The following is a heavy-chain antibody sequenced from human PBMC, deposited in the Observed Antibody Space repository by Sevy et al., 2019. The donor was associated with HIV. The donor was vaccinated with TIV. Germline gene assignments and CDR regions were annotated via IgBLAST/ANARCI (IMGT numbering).Heavy chain of an antibody. J-gene: IGHJ4*02. V-gene: IGHV4-59*01. CDR2: IYYSGST. Sequence: SETLSLTCTVSGGSISSYYWSWIRQPPGKGLEWIGYIYYSGSTNYNPSLKSRVTISVDTSKNQFSLKLSSVTAADTAVYYCARSIDCSSTSCTTPFDYWGQGTLVTVSS. D-gene: IGHD2-2*01. CDR1: GGSISSYY. CDR3: ARSIDCSSTSCTTPFDY.